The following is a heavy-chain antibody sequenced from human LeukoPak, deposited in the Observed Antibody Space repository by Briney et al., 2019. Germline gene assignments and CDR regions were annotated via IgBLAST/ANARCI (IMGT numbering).Heavy chain of an antibody. CDR3: ASRELGC. V-gene: IGHV1-2*02. CDR2: INPDSGVT. CDR1: GYTFTRYF. Sequence: ASVTVSCKTSGYTFTRYFMHWVRQAPGQGLEWLGWINPDSGVTKYAQKFQGRVTMTRDTSISTAYMELSRLRSDDTAVYYCASRELGCWGQGTLVTVSS. J-gene: IGHJ4*02. D-gene: IGHD1-26*01.